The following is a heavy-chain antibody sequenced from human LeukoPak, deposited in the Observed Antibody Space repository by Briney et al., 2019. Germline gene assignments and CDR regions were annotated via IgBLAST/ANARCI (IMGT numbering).Heavy chain of an antibody. Sequence: PGGPLKFPCAASGFTFGSYDMHWLRQAPGKGQEGVAVISYDGSNKYYADSVKGRFTISRDNSKNTLYLQMNSLRAEDTAVYYCARRQTSEAHYYGSGSYYDWGAPTRGHFDYWGQGTLVTVSS. J-gene: IGHJ4*02. D-gene: IGHD3-10*01. CDR1: GFTFGSYD. V-gene: IGHV3-30*01. CDR2: ISYDGSNK. CDR3: ARRQTSEAHYYGSGSYYDWGAPTRGHFDY.